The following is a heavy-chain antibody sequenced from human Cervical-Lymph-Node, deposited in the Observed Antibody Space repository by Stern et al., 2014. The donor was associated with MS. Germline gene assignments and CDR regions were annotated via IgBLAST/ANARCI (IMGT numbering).Heavy chain of an antibody. CDR3: TRDRRHIDTIGGYFFDN. J-gene: IGHJ4*02. CDR2: IIHILGTP. D-gene: IGHD2-21*01. V-gene: IGHV1-69*01. Sequence: VQLVQSGAEVKKPGSSVKVSCKASGGTFINYAISWGRQAPGKGLEWMGGIIHILGTPNYAQKFQGRVTISADESTTTVYMELSSLRSEDTALYYCTRDRRHIDTIGGYFFDNWGQGTMVTVSS. CDR1: GGTFINYA.